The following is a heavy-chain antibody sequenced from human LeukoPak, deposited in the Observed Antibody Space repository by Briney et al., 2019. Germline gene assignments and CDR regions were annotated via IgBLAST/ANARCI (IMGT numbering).Heavy chain of an antibody. Sequence: SVKVSCKASGGTFSSYAISWVRQAPGQGLEWMGGIIPIFGTANYAQKFQGRVTITTDESTSTAYMELSSLRSEDTAVYYCARAPVDTAMVHGFDYWGQGTLVTVSS. J-gene: IGHJ4*02. V-gene: IGHV1-69*05. CDR1: GGTFSSYA. D-gene: IGHD5-18*01. CDR3: ARAPVDTAMVHGFDY. CDR2: IIPIFGTA.